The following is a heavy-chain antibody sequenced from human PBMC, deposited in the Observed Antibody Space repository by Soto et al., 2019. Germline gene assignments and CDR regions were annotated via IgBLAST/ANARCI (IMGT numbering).Heavy chain of an antibody. CDR2: IDGGGGDT. CDR3: AKYYYDSSTFSFDY. CDR1: GFTFSNYA. Sequence: EVQLLESGGGLVQPGGSLRLSCAASGFTFSNYAMSWVRQAPGKGLEWVAAIDGGGGDTHYADSVKGRFTISRDNSKNTLYLQMNTLRAEDTAVYYCAKYYYDSSTFSFDYWGQGTLVTVSS. V-gene: IGHV3-23*01. D-gene: IGHD3-22*01. J-gene: IGHJ4*02.